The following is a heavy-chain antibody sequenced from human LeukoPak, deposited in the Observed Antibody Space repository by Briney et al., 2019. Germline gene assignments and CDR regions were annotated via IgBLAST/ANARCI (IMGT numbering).Heavy chain of an antibody. Sequence: PGGSLRLSCAASGFTFSSYAMSWVRQAPGKGLEWVSAISGSGSSTYYADSVKGRFTISRDNSKNTLYLQMNSLRAEDTAIYYCPKTPSLLVHCGGDCYPYYFDYWGQGNLVTVSS. CDR3: PKTPSLLVHCGGDCYPYYFDY. CDR2: ISGSGSST. V-gene: IGHV3-23*01. J-gene: IGHJ4*02. CDR1: GFTFSSYA. D-gene: IGHD2-21*02.